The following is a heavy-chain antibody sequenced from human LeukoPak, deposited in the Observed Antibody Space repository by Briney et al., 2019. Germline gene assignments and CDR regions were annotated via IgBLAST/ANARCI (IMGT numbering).Heavy chain of an antibody. V-gene: IGHV1-2*02. D-gene: IGHD3-10*01. CDR3: ARGVVRGAIHI. CDR1: GYTFTGYY. J-gene: IGHJ3*02. Sequence: GTSVKVSCKASGYTFTGYYMHWVRQAPGQGLEWMGWISPNSGGTNCRVTMTRDTSISTAYMELSRLRSDDTAVYYCARGVVRGAIHIWGQGTMVTVSS. CDR2: ISPNSGGT.